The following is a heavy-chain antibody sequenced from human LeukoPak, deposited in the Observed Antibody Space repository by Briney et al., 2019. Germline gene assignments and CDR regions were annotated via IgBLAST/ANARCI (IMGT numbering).Heavy chain of an antibody. J-gene: IGHJ4*02. V-gene: IGHV1-2*02. CDR2: INPNSGGP. D-gene: IGHD3-16*02. CDR1: GYTFTGYY. Sequence: ASVKVSCKASGYTFTGYYMHWVRQAPGQGLEWMGWINPNSGGPNYAQKFQGRVTMTRDTSISTAYMELSRLRSDDTAVYYCARGAYYDYVWGSYRPEGFDYWGQGTLVTVSS. CDR3: ARGAYYDYVWGSYRPEGFDY.